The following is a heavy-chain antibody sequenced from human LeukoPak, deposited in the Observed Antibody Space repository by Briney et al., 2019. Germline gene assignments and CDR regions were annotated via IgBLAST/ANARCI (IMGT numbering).Heavy chain of an antibody. V-gene: IGHV4-4*09. CDR2: IYTSETT. CDR3: ARHRSPSSLSFFDI. CDR1: GASISSYY. Sequence: PSETLSLTCTVSGASISSYYWSWIRQPPGKGLEWLGYIYTSETTNFNPALRSRVTISIDTSKNQVSLRLSSVTAADTALYYCARHRSPSSLSFFDIWGQGMLVIVSS. D-gene: IGHD2-2*01. J-gene: IGHJ4*02.